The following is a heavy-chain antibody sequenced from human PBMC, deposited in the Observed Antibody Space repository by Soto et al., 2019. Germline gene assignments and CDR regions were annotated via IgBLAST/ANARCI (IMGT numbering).Heavy chain of an antibody. CDR1: GVSISSSSYY. CDR3: ARLRSRYCSGGSCYPTGYFDY. J-gene: IGHJ4*02. D-gene: IGHD2-15*01. Sequence: SETLSLTCTVSGVSISSSSYYWGWIRQPPGKGLERIGSIYYSGSTYYNPSLKSRVTMSVDTSKNQFSLKLSSVTAADTAVYYCARLRSRYCSGGSCYPTGYFDYWGQGTLVTVSS. CDR2: IYYSGST. V-gene: IGHV4-39*01.